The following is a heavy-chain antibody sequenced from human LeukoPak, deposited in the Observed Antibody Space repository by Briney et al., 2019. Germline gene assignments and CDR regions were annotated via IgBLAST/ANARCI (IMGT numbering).Heavy chain of an antibody. Sequence: SVKVSCKASGGTFSSYAISWVRQAPGQGLEWMGGIIPIFGTANYAQKFQGRVTVTADESTSTAYMELSSLRSEDTAVYYCARADDSSSSPFDYWGQGTLVTVSS. CDR1: GGTFSSYA. CDR2: IIPIFGTA. J-gene: IGHJ4*02. D-gene: IGHD6-6*01. V-gene: IGHV1-69*13. CDR3: ARADDSSSSPFDY.